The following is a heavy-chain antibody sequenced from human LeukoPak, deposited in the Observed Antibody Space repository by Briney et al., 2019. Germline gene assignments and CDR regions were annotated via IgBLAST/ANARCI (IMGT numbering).Heavy chain of an antibody. V-gene: IGHV3-21*01. CDR2: ISKSGTYI. D-gene: IGHD2-2*01. CDR3: AREVVIVVEPAANTIDY. CDR1: GFTFGDYT. J-gene: IGHJ4*02. Sequence: GGSLRLSCAAYGFTFGDYTMNWVRQAPGKGLEWVSAISKSGTYIYADSVKGRFTVSRDNAKNSLFLQMNSLKVEDTAVYYCAREVVIVVEPAANTIDYWGQGTRVTVSS.